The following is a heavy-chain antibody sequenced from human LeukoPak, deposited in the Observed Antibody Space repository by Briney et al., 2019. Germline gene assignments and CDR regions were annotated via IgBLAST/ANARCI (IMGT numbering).Heavy chain of an antibody. CDR3: AARQPRGYSYGLDY. J-gene: IGHJ4*02. CDR1: GFTFSSYG. CDR2: ISYDGSNK. D-gene: IGHD5-18*01. V-gene: IGHV3-30*03. Sequence: GGSLRLSCAASGFTFSSYGMHWVRQAPGKGLEWVAVISYDGSNKYYADSVKGRFTISRDNSKNTLYLQMNSLRAEDTAMYYCAARQPRGYSYGLDYWGQGTLVTVSS.